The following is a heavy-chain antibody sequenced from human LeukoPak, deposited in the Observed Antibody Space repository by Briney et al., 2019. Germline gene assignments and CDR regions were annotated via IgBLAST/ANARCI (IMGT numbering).Heavy chain of an antibody. V-gene: IGHV1-2*02. J-gene: IGHJ6*04. CDR3: ARVWESARLKQYYMDV. Sequence: ASVKVSCKASGYRFTGYYIHWLRQAPGQGLQWMGWINPHSGDTNYAQNFQDRVTLTRDTSVSTAYMELNMLRVDDTAVYFCARVWESARLKQYYMDVWGRGTTVTVSS. D-gene: IGHD2/OR15-2a*01. CDR2: INPHSGDT. CDR1: GYRFTGYY.